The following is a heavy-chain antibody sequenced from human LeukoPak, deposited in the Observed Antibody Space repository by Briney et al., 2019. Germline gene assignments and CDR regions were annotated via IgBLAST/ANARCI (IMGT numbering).Heavy chain of an antibody. D-gene: IGHD3-22*01. CDR3: ATLYYYDSSGNYYFDY. Sequence: SETLSLTCTVSGGSISSYYWSWIRQPAGKGLEWIGRIYTSGSTNYNPSLKSRATMSVDTSKNQFPLKLSSVTAADTAVYYCATLYYYDSSGNYYFDYWGQGTLVTVSS. CDR2: IYTSGST. J-gene: IGHJ4*02. CDR1: GGSISSYY. V-gene: IGHV4-4*07.